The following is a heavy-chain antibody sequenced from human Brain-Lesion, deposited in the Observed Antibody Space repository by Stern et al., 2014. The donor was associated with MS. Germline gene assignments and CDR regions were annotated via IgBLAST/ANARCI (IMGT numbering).Heavy chain of an antibody. CDR2: ITSDSCTI. V-gene: IGHV3-9*01. J-gene: IGHJ5*02. CDR3: ATLDFVRPAAGRGWFDP. D-gene: IGHD3-3*01. CDR1: GFIFDDYA. Sequence: VQLVQSGGGLVQPGRSLRLSCAASGFIFDDYAIHWVRQAPGKGLEWVSGITSDSCTIVYADSVKGRFTISRDNAKNSLYLQMNSLRVEDTAFYYCATLDFVRPAAGRGWFDPWGQGTLVTVSS.